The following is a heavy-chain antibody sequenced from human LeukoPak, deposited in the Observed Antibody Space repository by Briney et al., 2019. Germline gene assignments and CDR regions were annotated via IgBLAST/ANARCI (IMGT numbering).Heavy chain of an antibody. CDR3: ARGTVDTAIDT. D-gene: IGHD5-18*01. CDR1: GGFISSFY. V-gene: IGHV4-59*08. Sequence: SETLSLTCTVSGGFISSFYCSWIRQPPGKGLEWIGYVYYSGTTNYNPSLKSRVTISSDTSKNRFSLRLSSVTAADTAVYYCARGTVDTAIDTWGQGALVTVSS. CDR2: VYYSGTT. J-gene: IGHJ4*02.